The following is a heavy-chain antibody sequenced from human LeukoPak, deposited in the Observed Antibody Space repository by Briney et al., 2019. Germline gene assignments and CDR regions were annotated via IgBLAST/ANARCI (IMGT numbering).Heavy chain of an antibody. CDR1: GFTFSSYA. D-gene: IGHD4-17*01. Sequence: GGSLRLSCVASGFTFSSYAMSWVRQAPGKGLEWVSSVSGSGGSTYYADSVKGRSTISRDNSKNTLYLQMNSLTVEDTAVYWWAKLGHSHYEFDYWGQGTLVTVSS. CDR2: VSGSGGST. J-gene: IGHJ4*02. CDR3: AKLGHSHYEFDY. V-gene: IGHV3-23*01.